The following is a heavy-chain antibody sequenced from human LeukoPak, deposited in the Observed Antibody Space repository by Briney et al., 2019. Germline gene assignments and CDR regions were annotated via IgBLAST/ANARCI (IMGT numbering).Heavy chain of an antibody. CDR1: GYSFSIYG. V-gene: IGHV1-18*01. CDR3: ARCGAAVTTHFSH. Sequence: ASVQVSCKVSGYSFSIYGITWARQAPGQGLEYLGWISASDGTTNYAQKVQDRVTMTTDTSTSTAYLELRSLRSEDTAVYYCARCGAAVTTHFSHWGQGTLVTVSS. D-gene: IGHD4-17*01. J-gene: IGHJ4*02. CDR2: ISASDGTT.